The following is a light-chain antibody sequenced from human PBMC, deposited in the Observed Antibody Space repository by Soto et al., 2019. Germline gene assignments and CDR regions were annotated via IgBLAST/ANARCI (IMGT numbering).Light chain of an antibody. CDR1: QSISSTY. CDR2: AAS. V-gene: IGKV3-20*01. CDR3: QQYYASSWT. Sequence: EIVLTQSPGTLSLSPVERATLSCRASQSISSTYLAWYRQKPGQAPRLLIYAASSRATGIPDRFSGSGSGTDFTLTISRLEPEDFAVYYCQQYYASSWTFGQGTKVDIK. J-gene: IGKJ1*01.